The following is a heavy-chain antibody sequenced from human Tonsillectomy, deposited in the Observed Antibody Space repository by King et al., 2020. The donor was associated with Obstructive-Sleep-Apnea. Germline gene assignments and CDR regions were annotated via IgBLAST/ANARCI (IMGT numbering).Heavy chain of an antibody. CDR1: GGSISRSSHY. D-gene: IGHD1-1*01. CDR2: IYYTGST. CDR3: AKVGGWPSLEPFDY. J-gene: IGHJ4*02. Sequence: QLQESGPGLVQPSETLSLTCTVSGGSISRSSHYWGWILQPPGKGLEGIGSIYYTGSTYDNPSLKSRVTISVDTSKNQFSLKLSSVTAADTAVFYCAKVGGWPSLEPFDYWGQGTLVTVSS. V-gene: IGHV4-39*07.